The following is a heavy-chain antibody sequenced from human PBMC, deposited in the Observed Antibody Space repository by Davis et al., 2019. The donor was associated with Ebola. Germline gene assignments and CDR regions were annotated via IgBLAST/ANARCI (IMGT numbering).Heavy chain of an antibody. J-gene: IGHJ4*02. V-gene: IGHV4-34*01. CDR2: INHSGST. D-gene: IGHD5-18*01. CDR3: ARRRYSYDY. Sequence: PSETLSLTCAVYGGSFSGYYWSWIRQPPGKGLEWIGEINHSGSTNYNPSLKSRVTISVDTSKNQFSLKLSSVTAADTAVYYCARRRYSYDYWGQGTLVTVSS. CDR1: GGSFSGYY.